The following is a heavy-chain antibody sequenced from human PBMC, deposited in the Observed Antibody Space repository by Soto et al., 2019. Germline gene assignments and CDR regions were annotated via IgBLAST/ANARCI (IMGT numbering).Heavy chain of an antibody. CDR3: ARDLEPSSGYYFKNWFDP. CDR1: GYTFSTYN. J-gene: IGHJ5*02. V-gene: IGHV1-46*01. CDR2: INPGGGSA. Sequence: QVQLVQSGAEVKKPGATVTLSCNASGYTFSTYNMHWVRQAPGQGLEWMGIINPGGGSATYARKFHSRATMTRDTSTSTVYMDLSSLRFEDTAAYYCARDLEPSSGYYFKNWFDPWGQGTLVTVSS. D-gene: IGHD3-22*01.